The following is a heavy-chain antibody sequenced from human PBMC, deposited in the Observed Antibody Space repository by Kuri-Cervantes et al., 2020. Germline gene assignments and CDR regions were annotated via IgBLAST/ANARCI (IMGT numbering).Heavy chain of an antibody. CDR1: GDSVSSRSVA. Sequence: SETLSLTCAISGDSVSSRSVAWNWIRQSPSRGLEWLGRTYYRSKWKNDYAVSVKSRITINPDTSKNQFSLQLNSVTPEDTAVYYCASSKTTSYDAFDIWGQGTMVTVSS. CDR3: ASSKTTSYDAFDI. J-gene: IGHJ3*02. CDR2: TYYRSKWKN. D-gene: IGHD1-7*01. V-gene: IGHV6-1*01.